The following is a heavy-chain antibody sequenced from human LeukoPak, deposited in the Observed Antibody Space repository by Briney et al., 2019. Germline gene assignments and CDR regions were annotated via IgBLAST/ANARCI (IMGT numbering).Heavy chain of an antibody. CDR1: GYTFIDYF. CDR2: INPNSGGT. Sequence: GASVKVSCKASGYTFIDYFIHWIRQAPGQGLEWMGWINPNSGGTNYAQKFQGRVTMTRDTSISTAYMELSRLRSDDTAVYYCAKRGYSGYGTGDAFDIWGQGTMVTVSS. D-gene: IGHD5-12*01. J-gene: IGHJ3*02. CDR3: AKRGYSGYGTGDAFDI. V-gene: IGHV1-2*02.